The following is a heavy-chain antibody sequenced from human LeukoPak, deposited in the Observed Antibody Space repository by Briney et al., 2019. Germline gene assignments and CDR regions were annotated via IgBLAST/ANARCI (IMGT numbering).Heavy chain of an antibody. CDR2: IYYGGST. D-gene: IGHD3-3*01. CDR1: GGSISSYY. J-gene: IGHJ4*02. Sequence: SETLSLTCTASGGSISSYYWSWIRQPPGKGLVWIGYIYYGGSTNYNPSLKSRVTISVDTSKNQFSLNLSSVTAADTAVYYCARGDTYYDFWSGYYPHSYFDYWGQGTLVTVSS. V-gene: IGHV4-59*01. CDR3: ARGDTYYDFWSGYYPHSYFDY.